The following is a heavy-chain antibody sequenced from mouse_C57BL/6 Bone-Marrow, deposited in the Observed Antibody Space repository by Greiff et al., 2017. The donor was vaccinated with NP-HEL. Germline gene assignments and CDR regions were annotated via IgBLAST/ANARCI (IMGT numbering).Heavy chain of an antibody. D-gene: IGHD1-1*01. CDR1: GYTFTSYG. CDR2: IYPRSGNT. J-gene: IGHJ3*01. CDR3: ARDYGSSYVAWFAY. V-gene: IGHV1-81*01. Sequence: VKLVESGAELARPGASVKLSCKASGYTFTSYGISWVKQRTGQGLEWIGEIYPRSGNTYYNEKFKGKATLTADKSSSTAYMELRSLTSEDSAVYFCARDYGSSYVAWFAYWGQGTLVTVSA.